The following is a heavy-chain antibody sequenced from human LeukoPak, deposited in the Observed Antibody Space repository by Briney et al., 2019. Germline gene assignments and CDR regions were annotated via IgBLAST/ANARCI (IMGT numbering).Heavy chain of an antibody. D-gene: IGHD3-22*01. CDR3: AKDRLGALYYYDSSGYYRFDY. CDR1: EFTFSSYG. Sequence: SGGSLRLSCAASEFTFSSYGMHWVRQAPGKGLEWVAGISYDGSNQYYADTVKGRFTISRDNSKNTLYLQMNSLRAEDTAVYYCAKDRLGALYYYDSSGYYRFDYWGQGTLVTVSS. J-gene: IGHJ4*01. V-gene: IGHV3-30*18. CDR2: ISYDGSNQ.